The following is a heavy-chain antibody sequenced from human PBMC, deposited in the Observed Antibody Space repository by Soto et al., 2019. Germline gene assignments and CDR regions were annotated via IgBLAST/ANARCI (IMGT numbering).Heavy chain of an antibody. CDR2: IIPIFGTA. D-gene: IGHD2-21*02. J-gene: IGHJ4*02. V-gene: IGHV1-69*12. Sequence: QVQLVQSGAEVKKSGSSVRVSCKASGGTFRSYAISWVRQAPGQGLEWIGGIIPIFGTANYAQKFQGRLTIIADESTSTAYMELSSLRSEDTAVYYCARSDYCGGDCYAFLDYWGQGTPVTVSS. CDR3: ARSDYCGGDCYAFLDY. CDR1: GGTFRSYA.